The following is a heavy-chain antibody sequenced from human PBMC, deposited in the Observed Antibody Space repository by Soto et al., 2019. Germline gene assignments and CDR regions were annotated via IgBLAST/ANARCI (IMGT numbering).Heavy chain of an antibody. V-gene: IGHV3-30*18. CDR2: NSYDGSNK. Sequence: QVQLVESGGGVVQPGRSLRLSCAASGFSFSSLGMHWVRQAPGKGLEWVAFNSYDGSNKYYADSEKGRFTISRDSSEKTLYLQMNSLRPEDTAVYYCAKALGELSPESYDYWGQGTLVTVSS. J-gene: IGHJ4*02. CDR1: GFSFSSLG. CDR3: AKALGELSPESYDY. D-gene: IGHD3-16*02.